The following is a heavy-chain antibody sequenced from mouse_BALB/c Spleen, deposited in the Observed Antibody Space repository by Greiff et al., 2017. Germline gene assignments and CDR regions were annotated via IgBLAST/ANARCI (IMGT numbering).Heavy chain of an antibody. CDR2: IWAGGST. CDR3: AREDYGSSYWYFDV. Sequence: VMLVESGPGLVAPSQSLSITCTVSGFSLTSYGVHWVRQPPGKGLEWLGVIWAGGSTNYNSALMSRLSISKDNSKSQVFLKMNSLQTDDTAMYYCAREDYGSSYWYFDVWGAGTTVTVSS. V-gene: IGHV2-9*02. D-gene: IGHD1-1*01. CDR1: GFSLTSYG. J-gene: IGHJ1*01.